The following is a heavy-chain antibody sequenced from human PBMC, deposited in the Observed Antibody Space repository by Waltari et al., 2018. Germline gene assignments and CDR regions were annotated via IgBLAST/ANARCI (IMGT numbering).Heavy chain of an antibody. CDR3: TRGQWGFGF. Sequence: EVQLVESGGGLVQPGGSLTLSCAASGFTFSAHWMAWVRQAPGKGLEWVAKIKQDGSEDFYVDSVKGRFSISRDNAKNSLYLQMNSLRVEDTAVYYCTRGQWGFGFWGQGTLVTVSS. CDR2: IKQDGSED. CDR1: GFTFSAHW. D-gene: IGHD3-16*01. J-gene: IGHJ4*02. V-gene: IGHV3-7*04.